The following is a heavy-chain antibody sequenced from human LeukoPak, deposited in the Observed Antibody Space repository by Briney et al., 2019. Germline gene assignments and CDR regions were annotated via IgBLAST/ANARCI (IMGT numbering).Heavy chain of an antibody. Sequence: SETLSLTCTVSGDSIRGSSYYWGWIRQPRGKGLEWIGSIYYSGSTYYNPSLKSRVTISVDTSKNQFSLKLSSVTAAATAVYYCARSSGMVIHNWFDPWGQGTLVTVSS. CDR1: GDSIRGSSYY. J-gene: IGHJ5*02. D-gene: IGHD3-3*01. CDR3: ARSSGMVIHNWFDP. CDR2: IYYSGST. V-gene: IGHV4-39*01.